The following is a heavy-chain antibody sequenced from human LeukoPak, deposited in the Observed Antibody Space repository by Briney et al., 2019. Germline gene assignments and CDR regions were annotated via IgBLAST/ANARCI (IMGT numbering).Heavy chain of an antibody. V-gene: IGHV3-23*01. J-gene: IGHJ4*02. CDR2: ISGSGGST. CDR3: AKDRNVATIGLFDY. D-gene: IGHD5-12*01. CDR1: GFTFSSYA. Sequence: PGGSLRLSCAASGFTFSSYAMSWVRQAPGKGLEWVSAISGSGGSTYYADSVMGRFTISRDNSKNTLYLQMNSLRAEDTAVYYCAKDRNVATIGLFDYWGQGTLVTVSS.